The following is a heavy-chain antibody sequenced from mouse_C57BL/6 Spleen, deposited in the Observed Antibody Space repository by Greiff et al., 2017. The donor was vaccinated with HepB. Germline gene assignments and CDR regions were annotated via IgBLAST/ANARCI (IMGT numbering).Heavy chain of an antibody. J-gene: IGHJ4*01. V-gene: IGHV1-82*01. CDR3: ARERWLLPYYAMDY. CDR1: GYAFSSSW. CDR2: IYPGDGDT. D-gene: IGHD2-3*01. Sequence: QVQLQQSGPELVKPGASVKISCKASGYAFSSSWMNWVKQRPGKGLEWIGRIYPGDGDTNYNGKFKGKATLTADKSSSTAYMQLSSLTSEDSAVYFCARERWLLPYYAMDYWGQGTSVTVSS.